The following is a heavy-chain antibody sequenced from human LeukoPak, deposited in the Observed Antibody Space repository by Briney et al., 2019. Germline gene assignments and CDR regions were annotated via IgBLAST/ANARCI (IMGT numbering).Heavy chain of an antibody. Sequence: GGSLRLSCAPSGFTFSSYAMSWVRQAPGKGLEWVSYISSSGSTIYYADSVKGRFTISRENAKNSLYLQMNSLRAEDTAVYYCARSVCGGDCLYYYYGMDVWGQGTTVTVSS. V-gene: IGHV3-48*03. J-gene: IGHJ6*02. CDR1: GFTFSSYA. CDR2: ISSSGSTI. CDR3: ARSVCGGDCLYYYYGMDV. D-gene: IGHD2-21*02.